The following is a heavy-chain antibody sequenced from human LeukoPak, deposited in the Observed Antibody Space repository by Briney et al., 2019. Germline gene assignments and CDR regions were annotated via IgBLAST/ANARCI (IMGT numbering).Heavy chain of an antibody. J-gene: IGHJ6*03. V-gene: IGHV4-4*02. CDR2: IYHSGST. CDR3: AREMRYYYYYMDV. CDR1: GGSISSSNW. Sequence: SGTLSLTCAVSGGSISSSNWWSWVRQPPGKGLEWIGEIYHSGSTNYNPSLKSRVTISVDKSKNQFSLKLSSVTAADTAVYYCAREMRYYYYYMDVWGKGTTVTISS.